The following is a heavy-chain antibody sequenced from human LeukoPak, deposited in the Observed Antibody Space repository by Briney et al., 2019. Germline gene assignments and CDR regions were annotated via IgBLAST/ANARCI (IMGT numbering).Heavy chain of an antibody. D-gene: IGHD6-13*01. CDR3: ARDARAAAVYTIDY. CDR1: GFTFSSYA. Sequence: TGGSLRLSCAASGFTFSSYAMHWVRQAPGKGLEWVAVISYDGSNKYYADSVKGRFTISRDNSKDTLYLQMNSLRAEDTAVYYCARDARAAAVYTIDYWGQGTLVTVSS. V-gene: IGHV3-30-3*01. J-gene: IGHJ4*02. CDR2: ISYDGSNK.